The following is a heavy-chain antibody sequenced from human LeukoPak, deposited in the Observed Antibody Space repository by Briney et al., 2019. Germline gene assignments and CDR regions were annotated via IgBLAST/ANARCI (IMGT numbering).Heavy chain of an antibody. CDR3: ARNFDMKGFDP. CDR2: INSDSGFT. CDR1: GYTFTGYY. Sequence: AASVKVSCKASGYTFTGYYMNWVRQAPGQGLEWMGWINSDSGFTKYAQKFQGRVTMTRDTSITTVYMDLTRLTSDDTAVYYCARNFDMKGFDPWGRGTLVTVSS. V-gene: IGHV1-2*02. D-gene: IGHD3-9*01. J-gene: IGHJ5*02.